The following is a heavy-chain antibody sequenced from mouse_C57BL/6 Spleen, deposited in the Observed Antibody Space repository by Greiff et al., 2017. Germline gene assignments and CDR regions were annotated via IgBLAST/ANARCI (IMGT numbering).Heavy chain of an antibody. V-gene: IGHV1-82*01. J-gene: IGHJ1*03. CDR1: GYAFSSSW. CDR3: ASHYPDWYFDV. CDR2: IYPGDGDT. Sequence: QVQLQQSRPELVKPGASVKISCKASGYAFSSSWMNWVKQRPGKGLEWIGRIYPGDGDTNYNGKFKGKATLTADKSSSTAYMQLSSLTSEDSAVYFCASHYPDWYFDVWGTGTTVTVSS. D-gene: IGHD1-1*02.